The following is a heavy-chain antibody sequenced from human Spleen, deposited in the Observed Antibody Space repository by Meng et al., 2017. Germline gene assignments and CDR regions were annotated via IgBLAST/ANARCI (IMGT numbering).Heavy chain of an antibody. J-gene: IGHJ4*02. V-gene: IGHV3-23*01. Sequence: EVQLLESGGDLVQPEGSLRLSCAASGFTFSNYAMNWVRQAPGKGLEWVSRIRAGGGSTYYADSVKGRFTISRDNSKNTLWLQMDSLRAEDTAVYYCAKDESSGNYVFDYWGQGTLVTVSS. CDR3: AKDESSGNYVFDY. CDR1: GFTFSNYA. D-gene: IGHD1-26*01. CDR2: IRAGGGST.